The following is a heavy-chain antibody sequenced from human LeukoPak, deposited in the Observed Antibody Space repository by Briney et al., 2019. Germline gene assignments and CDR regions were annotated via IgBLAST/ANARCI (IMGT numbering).Heavy chain of an antibody. CDR2: IYTSGST. D-gene: IGHD2-2*01. CDR3: ARDPSLGYCSSTSCYYLSWYFDL. V-gene: IGHV4-4*07. CDR1: GGAISSYY. Sequence: SETLSLTCTVSGGAISSYYWSWIRQPAGQGLEWIGRIYTSGSTNYNPSLKSRVTMSVDTSKNQFSLKMGSVTAADTAVYYCARDPSLGYCSSTSCYYLSWYFDLWGRGTLVTVSS. J-gene: IGHJ2*01.